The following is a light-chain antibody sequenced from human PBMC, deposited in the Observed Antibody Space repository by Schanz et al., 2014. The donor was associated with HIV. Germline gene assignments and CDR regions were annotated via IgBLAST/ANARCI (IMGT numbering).Light chain of an antibody. V-gene: IGLV1-40*01. CDR1: SSNIGADYD. J-gene: IGLJ3*02. CDR2: QNT. CDR3: QSFDSSLRGVV. Sequence: QSVLAQPPSVSGAPGQRVTISCTGSSSNIGADYDVHWYQLLPGIAPKLLISQNTHRPSGVPDRFTGSKSGSSASLAITGLQAEDEADYFCQSFDSSLRGVVFGGGTKLTVL.